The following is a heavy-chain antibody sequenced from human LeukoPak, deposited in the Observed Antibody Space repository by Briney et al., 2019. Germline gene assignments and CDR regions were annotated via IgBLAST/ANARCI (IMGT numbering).Heavy chain of an antibody. CDR3: ARDYGGYGRFDF. D-gene: IGHD5-12*01. Sequence: SETLSLTCTVSGGSISSANYYWNWIRQPPGKGLEWFGYIYYAGGTYYNPSLKSRVTISVDTSKNQFSPKLNSVTAADTAVYYCARDYGGYGRFDFWGQGTLVTVSS. CDR1: GGSISSANYY. V-gene: IGHV4-30-4*08. J-gene: IGHJ4*02. CDR2: IYYAGGT.